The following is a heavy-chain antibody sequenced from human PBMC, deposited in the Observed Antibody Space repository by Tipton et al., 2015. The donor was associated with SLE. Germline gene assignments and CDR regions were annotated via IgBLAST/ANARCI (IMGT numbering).Heavy chain of an antibody. V-gene: IGHV4-34*01. Sequence: TLSLTCAVSGGSFSDYSWSWLRQPPGKGLEWIGEINHSGGTKYNPSLKSRVTISVDTSQNQFSLKLTSVTAADTAVYYCARGHAGAFDSWGQGTLVTVSS. D-gene: IGHD1-14*01. CDR3: ARGHAGAFDS. J-gene: IGHJ4*02. CDR2: INHSGGT. CDR1: GGSFSDYS.